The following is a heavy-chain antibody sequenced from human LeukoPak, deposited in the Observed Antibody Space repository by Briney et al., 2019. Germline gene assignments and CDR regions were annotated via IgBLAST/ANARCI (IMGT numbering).Heavy chain of an antibody. CDR2: IYYSGST. V-gene: IGHV4-39*01. D-gene: IGHD2-2*01. Sequence: PGGSLRLSCAASGFTFSSYEMNWVRQPPGKGLEWIGSIYYSGSTYYNPSLKSRVTISVDTSKNQFSLKLSSVTAADTAVYYCARRGYCSSTSCHPFDYWGQGTLVTVSS. J-gene: IGHJ4*02. CDR1: GFTFSSYE. CDR3: ARRGYCSSTSCHPFDY.